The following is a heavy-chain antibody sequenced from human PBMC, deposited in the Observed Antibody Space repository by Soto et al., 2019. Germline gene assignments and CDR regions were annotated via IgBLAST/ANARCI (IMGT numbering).Heavy chain of an antibody. J-gene: IGHJ4*02. D-gene: IGHD5-12*01. Sequence: EVRLVESGGGLVQPGGSLRLSCAASGFTFSTYWMTWVRQAPGKGLEWVANIKQDGSEIYYVDYVKGRFTISRDNSKNSLYLQMSSLRAEDTAVYYCARAFRTGNTGYTIDYWGQGTLVTVSS. V-gene: IGHV3-7*05. CDR2: IKQDGSEI. CDR1: GFTFSTYW. CDR3: ARAFRTGNTGYTIDY.